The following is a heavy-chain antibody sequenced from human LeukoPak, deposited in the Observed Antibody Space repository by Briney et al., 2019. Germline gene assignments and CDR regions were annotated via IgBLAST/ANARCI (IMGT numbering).Heavy chain of an antibody. CDR2: IYYSGST. J-gene: IGHJ4*02. CDR3: ARRAVPENYFDY. V-gene: IGHV4-59*08. CDR1: GGSISSYY. Sequence: SETLSLTCTVSGGSISSYYWSWIRQPPGKGLEWIGYIYYSGSTTYNPSLKSRVTISVDTSKNQFSLNMNSVTAADAAVYYCARRAVPENYFDYWGQGTLVTVSS. D-gene: IGHD6-19*01.